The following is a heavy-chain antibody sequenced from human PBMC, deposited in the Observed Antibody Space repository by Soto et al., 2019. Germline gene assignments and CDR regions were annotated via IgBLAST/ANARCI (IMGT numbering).Heavy chain of an antibody. V-gene: IGHV3-53*04. Sequence: GGSLRLSCAASGFTVSSNYMSWVRQAPGKGLEWVSVIYSGGSTYYADPVKGRFTISRHNSKNRQYLQMNSLRAEDTAVYYCARDAHLYGDQRGYAFDIWGQGTMVTVSS. CDR3: ARDAHLYGDQRGYAFDI. D-gene: IGHD4-17*01. CDR2: IYSGGST. CDR1: GFTVSSNY. J-gene: IGHJ3*02.